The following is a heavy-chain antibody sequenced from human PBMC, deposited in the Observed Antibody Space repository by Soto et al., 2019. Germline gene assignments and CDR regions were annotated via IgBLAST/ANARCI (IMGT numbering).Heavy chain of an antibody. CDR2: IYYSGST. D-gene: IGHD1-20*01. J-gene: IGHJ3*02. V-gene: IGHV4-30-4*01. CDR1: GGSISSGDYY. CDR3: ARGDNWNLDAFDI. Sequence: SETLSLTCTVSGGSISSGDYYWSWIRQPPGKGLEWIGYIYYSGSTCYNPSLKSRVTISVDTSKNQFSLKLSSVTAADTAVYYCARGDNWNLDAFDIWGQGTMVTVSS.